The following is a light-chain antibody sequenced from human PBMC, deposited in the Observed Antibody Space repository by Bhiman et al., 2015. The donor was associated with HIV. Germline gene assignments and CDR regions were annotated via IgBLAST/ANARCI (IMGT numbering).Light chain of an antibody. CDR3: ATWDSSLSAVV. J-gene: IGLJ2*01. Sequence: QSLLTQPPSVSAAPGQKVTISCSGSSSNIGNNYVSWYQQLPGTAPKLLIYENNKRPSGIPDRFSGSTSGTSATLGITGLQTGDEADYYCATWDSSLSAVVFGGGTKLTVL. CDR1: SSNIGNNY. V-gene: IGLV1-51*02. CDR2: ENN.